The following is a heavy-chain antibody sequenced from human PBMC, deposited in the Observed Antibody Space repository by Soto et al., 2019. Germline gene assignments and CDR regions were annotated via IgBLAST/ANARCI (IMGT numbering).Heavy chain of an antibody. CDR2: ITPVFGTA. V-gene: IGHV1-69*01. J-gene: IGHJ5*02. CDR1: ADTFNSYS. D-gene: IGHD4-17*01. CDR3: ARSREGTTVTNRFHP. Sequence: QVQLVQSGAEVKKPGSSVKVSCKASADTFNSYSLSWLRQAPGQRLEWMGGITPVFGTADYAQSFEDRLTLTADDSTSTVYMELGSLRADDTAVYYGARSREGTTVTNRFHPCGQGALVTVSS.